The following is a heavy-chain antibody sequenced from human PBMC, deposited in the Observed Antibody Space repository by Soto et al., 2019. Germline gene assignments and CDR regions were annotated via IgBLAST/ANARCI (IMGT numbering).Heavy chain of an antibody. CDR3: GWGVGYRWVY. CDR2: VHRSGTT. CDR1: GGSVNTDYW. V-gene: IGHV4-4*02. D-gene: IGHD2-21*02. J-gene: IGHJ4*02. Sequence: QVQLQESGPGLVKPSRTLSLTCAVSGGSVNTDYWWSWVRQPPRKGLEWIGEVHRSGTTNYIQSLTSRLTLSVEKSGNQVALELTSVAAAATAVYYCGWGVGYRWVYWGQCTLVTVSS.